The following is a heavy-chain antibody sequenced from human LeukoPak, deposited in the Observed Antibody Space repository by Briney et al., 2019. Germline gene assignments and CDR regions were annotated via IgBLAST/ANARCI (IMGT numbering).Heavy chain of an antibody. CDR2: IKQDGSEK. V-gene: IGHV3-7*03. D-gene: IGHD6-6*01. CDR1: GFTFSSYW. J-gene: IGHJ4*02. Sequence: PGGSLRLSCVPSGFTFSSYWMSWVRQAPGKGLEWVANIKQDGSEKYYVGSVKGRFIISRDNAKNSLYLQMNSLRAEDTAVYYCAKDLSSDYWGQGTLVTVSS. CDR3: AKDLSSDY.